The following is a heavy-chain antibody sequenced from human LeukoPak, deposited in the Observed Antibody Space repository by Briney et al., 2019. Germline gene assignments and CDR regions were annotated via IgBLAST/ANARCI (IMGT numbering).Heavy chain of an antibody. Sequence: GGSLRLSCAASGFTFSNYAMHWVRQAPGKGLEWVAAISVSGGSTYYADSVKGRFTISRDNSKNTLYLQMNSLRAEDTAVYYCAKDQAAGLRYFDWLPDYWGQGTLVTVSS. CDR2: ISVSGGST. V-gene: IGHV3-23*01. J-gene: IGHJ4*02. D-gene: IGHD3-9*01. CDR1: GFTFSNYA. CDR3: AKDQAAGLRYFDWLPDY.